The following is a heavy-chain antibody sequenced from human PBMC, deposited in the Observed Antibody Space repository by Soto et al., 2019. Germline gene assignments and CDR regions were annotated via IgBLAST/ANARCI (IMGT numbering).Heavy chain of an antibody. V-gene: IGHV3-30*18. CDR3: AKDRSRTWSKDY. CDR2: ISHDGNTL. J-gene: IGHJ4*02. CDR1: GGTFSSYG. D-gene: IGHD6-13*01. Sequence: PGETLRLSCTASGGTFSSYGMHWVRQAPGKGLEWVALISHDGNTLYKTDSVRGRFTISRDISKSTLYLQMNSLSVEDTAIHYCAKDRSRTWSKDYWGQGT.